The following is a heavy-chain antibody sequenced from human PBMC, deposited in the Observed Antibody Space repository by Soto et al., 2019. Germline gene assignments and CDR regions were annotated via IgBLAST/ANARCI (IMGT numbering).Heavy chain of an antibody. Sequence: GGSLRLSCAASGFTFSSYAMSWVRQAPGKGLEWVSAISGSGGSTYYADSVKGRFTISRDNSKNTLYLQMNNLRAEDTAVYYCAKVSRDGIAAAGTKGVYFDYWGQGTLVTVSS. V-gene: IGHV3-23*01. CDR2: ISGSGGST. J-gene: IGHJ4*02. D-gene: IGHD6-13*01. CDR1: GFTFSSYA. CDR3: AKVSRDGIAAAGTKGVYFDY.